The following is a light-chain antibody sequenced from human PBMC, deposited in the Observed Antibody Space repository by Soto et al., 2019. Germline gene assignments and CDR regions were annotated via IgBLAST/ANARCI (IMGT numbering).Light chain of an antibody. J-gene: IGKJ4*01. CDR3: QQANRFPLT. V-gene: IGKV1-12*01. CDR2: PAS. Sequence: DIQMTQSPSSLSASVGDRVTITCRASQNINKYLNWYQQKPGKAPKLLIYPASSLQVGLPSRFSGSGSGTDFTLTISSLQPEDFAIYYCQQANRFPLTFGGGTKVDIK. CDR1: QNINKY.